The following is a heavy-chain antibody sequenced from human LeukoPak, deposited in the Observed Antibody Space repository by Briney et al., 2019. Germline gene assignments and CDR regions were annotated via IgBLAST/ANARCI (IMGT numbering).Heavy chain of an antibody. CDR2: IKQDGSEK. CDR3: ASMITFGGVPDYFDY. CDR1: GFTFSSYW. J-gene: IGHJ4*02. Sequence: GGSLRLSCAASGFTFSSYWMSWVRQAPGKGLEWVANIKQDGSEKYYVDSVKGRLTISRDNAKNSLYLQMNSLRAEDTAVYYCASMITFGGVPDYFDYWGQGTLVTVSS. D-gene: IGHD3-16*01. V-gene: IGHV3-7*01.